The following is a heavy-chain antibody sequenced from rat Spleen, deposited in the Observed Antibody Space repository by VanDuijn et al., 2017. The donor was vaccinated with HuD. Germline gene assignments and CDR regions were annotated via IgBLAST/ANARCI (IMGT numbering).Heavy chain of an antibody. CDR1: GFTFNNYW. CDR2: ITNTGGST. J-gene: IGHJ2*01. D-gene: IGHD1-6*01. V-gene: IGHV5-31*01. Sequence: EVQLVESGGGLVQPGRSLKLSCVASGFTFNNYWMTWIRQAPGKGLEWVASITNTGGSTFYPDSVKGRFTISRDNAKSTLHLQMNSLRSEDTATYYCTREGTTTGAFDYWGQGVMVTVSS. CDR3: TREGTTTGAFDY.